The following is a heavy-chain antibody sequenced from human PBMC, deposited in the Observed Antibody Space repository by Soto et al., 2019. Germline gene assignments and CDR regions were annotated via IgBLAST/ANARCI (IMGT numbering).Heavy chain of an antibody. D-gene: IGHD3-3*01. CDR1: GFTFSNAW. CDR2: IKSKTDGGTT. V-gene: IGHV3-15*01. Sequence: PGESLKISCAASGFTFSNAWMSWVRQAPGKGLEWVGRIKSKTDGGTTDYAAPVKGRFTISRDDSKNTLYLQMNSLKTEDAAVYYCTTATVVRFLEWLPYFDYWGQGTLVTVSS. CDR3: TTATVVRFLEWLPYFDY. J-gene: IGHJ4*02.